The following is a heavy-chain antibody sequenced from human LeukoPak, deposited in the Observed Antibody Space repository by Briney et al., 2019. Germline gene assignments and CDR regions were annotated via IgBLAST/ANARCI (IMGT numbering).Heavy chain of an antibody. CDR1: GFTFDDYA. Sequence: GGSLRLSCAASGFTFDDYAMHWVRQAPGKGLEWVSGISWNSGSIGYADSVKGRFTISRDNAKNSLYLQMNSLRAEDTALYYCAKGTGYSGSPDAFDIWGQGTMVTVSS. CDR2: ISWNSGSI. CDR3: AKGTGYSGSPDAFDI. D-gene: IGHD1-26*01. V-gene: IGHV3-9*01. J-gene: IGHJ3*02.